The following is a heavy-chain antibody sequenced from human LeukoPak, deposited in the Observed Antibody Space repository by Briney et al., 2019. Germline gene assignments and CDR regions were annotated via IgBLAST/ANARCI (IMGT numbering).Heavy chain of an antibody. J-gene: IGHJ5*02. Sequence: SETLSLTCAVYGGSFSGYYWSWIRQPPGKGLEWIGEINHSGSTNYNPSLKSRVTISVDTSKNQFSLKLSSVTAADTAVYYCARLSVVVAATVWFDPWGQGTLVTVSS. CDR2: INHSGST. V-gene: IGHV4-34*01. CDR3: ARLSVVVAATVWFDP. D-gene: IGHD2-15*01. CDR1: GGSFSGYY.